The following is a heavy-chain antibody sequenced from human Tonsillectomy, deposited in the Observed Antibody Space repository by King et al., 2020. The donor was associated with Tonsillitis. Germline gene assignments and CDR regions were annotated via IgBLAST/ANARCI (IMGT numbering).Heavy chain of an antibody. J-gene: IGHJ4*02. CDR2: ISGSGDDT. CDR3: AKQGPIYWTAYYNFDY. D-gene: IGHD3/OR15-3a*01. CDR1: GFTFTTYA. V-gene: IGHV3-23*04. Sequence: EVQLVESGGTLVQPGGSLRLSCSASGFTFTTYAMTWVRQAPGKGREWVSTISGSGDDTKYGDPGTGRFPIARDNSESTLSLQMNSRRPEDTAVYYCAKQGPIYWTAYYNFDYWGQGTLVTVSS.